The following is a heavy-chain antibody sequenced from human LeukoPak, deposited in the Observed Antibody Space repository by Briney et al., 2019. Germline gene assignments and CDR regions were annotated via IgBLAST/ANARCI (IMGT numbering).Heavy chain of an antibody. D-gene: IGHD5-24*01. CDR1: GGSISSGDYY. CDR2: IYYSGST. J-gene: IGHJ4*02. CDR3: ARERDGYISFDY. Sequence: SETLSLTCTVSGGSISSGDYYWSWIRQPPGKGLEWIGYIYYSGSTYYNPSLKSRVTISADTSKNQFSLKLSSVTAADTAVYYCARERDGYISFDYWGQGTLVTVSS. V-gene: IGHV4-30-4*08.